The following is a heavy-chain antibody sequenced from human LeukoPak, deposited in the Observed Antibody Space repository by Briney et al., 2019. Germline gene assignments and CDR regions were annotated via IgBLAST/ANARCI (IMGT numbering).Heavy chain of an antibody. CDR3: ARGYSSSSFYFDY. V-gene: IGHV3-21*01. J-gene: IGHJ4*02. CDR1: GFTFSSYG. Sequence: GGSLRLSCAASGFTFSSYGMHWVRQAPGKGLEWVSSISSSSSYIYYADSVKGRFTISRDNAKNSLYLQMNSLRAEDTAVYYCARGYSSSSFYFDYWGQGTLVTVSS. CDR2: ISSSSSYI. D-gene: IGHD6-6*01.